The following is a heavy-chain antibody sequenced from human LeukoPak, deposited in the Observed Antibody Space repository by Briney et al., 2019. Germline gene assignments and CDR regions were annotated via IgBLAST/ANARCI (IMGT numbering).Heavy chain of an antibody. V-gene: IGHV4-61*02. CDR3: ASLTTADAFDI. Sequence: PSETLSLTCTVSGGSISSGNYYWTWIRQPAGKGLEWIGRIYTNGTTNYNPSLKSRVTISVDTSKNQFSLKLSSVTAADTAVFYCASLTTADAFDIWGQGTMVTVSS. CDR1: GGSISSGNYY. D-gene: IGHD3-22*01. J-gene: IGHJ3*02. CDR2: IYTNGTT.